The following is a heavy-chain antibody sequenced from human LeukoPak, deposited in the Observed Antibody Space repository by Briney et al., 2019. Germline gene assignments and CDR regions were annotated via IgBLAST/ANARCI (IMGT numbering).Heavy chain of an antibody. CDR2: ISWNSGSI. D-gene: IGHD6-19*01. V-gene: IGHV3-9*01. Sequence: GGSLRLSCAASGFTFDDYAMHWVRQAPGKGLEWVSGISWNSGSIGYADSVKGRFTISRDSAKNSLYLQMNSLRAEDTALYYCAKDIGGWSAGFDYWGQGTLVTVSS. CDR3: AKDIGGWSAGFDY. CDR1: GFTFDDYA. J-gene: IGHJ4*02.